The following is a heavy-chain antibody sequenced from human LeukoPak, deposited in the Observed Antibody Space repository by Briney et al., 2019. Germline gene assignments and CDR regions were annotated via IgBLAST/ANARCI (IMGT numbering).Heavy chain of an antibody. Sequence: GGSLRLSCAASGFTFSSYSMNWVRQAPGKGLEWVSSISSSSSYIYYAGSVKGRFTISRDNAKNSLYLQMNSLRAEDTAVYYCARGSAVAGTDYWGQGTLVTVSS. CDR1: GFTFSSYS. CDR2: ISSSSSYI. J-gene: IGHJ4*02. CDR3: ARGSAVAGTDY. D-gene: IGHD6-19*01. V-gene: IGHV3-21*01.